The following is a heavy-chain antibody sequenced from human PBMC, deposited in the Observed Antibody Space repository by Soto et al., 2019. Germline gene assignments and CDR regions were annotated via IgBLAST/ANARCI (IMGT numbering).Heavy chain of an antibody. Sequence: SETLSLTCTVSGGSISSGGYYWSWIRQHPGRGLEWIGYIYYSGSTYYNPSLKSRVTISVDTSKNQFSLKLSSVTAADTAVYYYARGSGSLGIVNWSQGTLVTVSS. CDR3: ARGSGSLGIVN. J-gene: IGHJ4*02. D-gene: IGHD3-10*01. CDR2: IYYSGST. V-gene: IGHV4-31*03. CDR1: GGSISSGGYY.